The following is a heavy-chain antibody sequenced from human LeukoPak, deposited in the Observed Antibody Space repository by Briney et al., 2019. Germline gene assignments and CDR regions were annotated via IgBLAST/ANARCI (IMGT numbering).Heavy chain of an antibody. Sequence: GGSLRLSCAASGFTFDDYAMHWVRQAPGKGLEWVSGISWNSGSIGYADSVKGRFTISRDNAKNSLYLQMNSQRAEDIALYYCAKDMYSSGWYYFDYWGQGTLVTVSS. J-gene: IGHJ4*02. V-gene: IGHV3-9*03. D-gene: IGHD6-19*01. CDR3: AKDMYSSGWYYFDY. CDR1: GFTFDDYA. CDR2: ISWNSGSI.